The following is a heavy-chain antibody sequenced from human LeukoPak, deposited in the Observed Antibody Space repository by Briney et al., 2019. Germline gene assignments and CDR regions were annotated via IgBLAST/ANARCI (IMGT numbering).Heavy chain of an antibody. J-gene: IGHJ5*02. D-gene: IGHD1-26*01. CDR1: GASVSSASY. Sequence: SETLSPTCTVSGASVSSASYWTWIRQPPGKGVEWIAHIYNGVNTNYNPSLKSRVTISVDTSKNQFSLRLNSVTAADTAVYYCARSRAFNSGAFDPWGQGSLVTVSS. V-gene: IGHV4-61*01. CDR3: ARSRAFNSGAFDP. CDR2: IYNGVNT.